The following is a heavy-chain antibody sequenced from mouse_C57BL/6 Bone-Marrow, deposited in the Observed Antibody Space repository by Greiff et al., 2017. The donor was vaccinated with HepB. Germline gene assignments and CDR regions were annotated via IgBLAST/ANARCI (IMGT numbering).Heavy chain of an antibody. D-gene: IGHD2-4*01. J-gene: IGHJ3*01. CDR2: IAPENGDT. Sequence: VQLKESGAELVRPGASVKLSCTASGFNIKDDYMHWVKQRPEQGLEWIGWIAPENGDTEYASKFQGKATITADTSSNTAYLQLSSLTSEDTAVYYCTTYYYDYDAFAYWGQGTLVTVSA. CDR1: GFNIKDDY. V-gene: IGHV14-4*01. CDR3: TTYYYDYDAFAY.